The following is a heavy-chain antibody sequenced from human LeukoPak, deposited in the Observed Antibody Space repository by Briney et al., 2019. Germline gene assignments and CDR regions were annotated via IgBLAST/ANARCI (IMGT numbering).Heavy chain of an antibody. CDR3: ARDLSGYNWFDP. J-gene: IGHJ5*02. V-gene: IGHV4-59*01. CDR1: GGSINSYY. D-gene: IGHD1-14*01. CDR2: IYYSGST. Sequence: SETLSLTCTVSGGSINSYYWSWIRQPPGKGLEWIGYIYYSGSTNYNPSLTSRVTMSVDTSKNQFSLRLSSVTAADTATYYCARDLSGYNWFDPWGQGTLVTVSS.